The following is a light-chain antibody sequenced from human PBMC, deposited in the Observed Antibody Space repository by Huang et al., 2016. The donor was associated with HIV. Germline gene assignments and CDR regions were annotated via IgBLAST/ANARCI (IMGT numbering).Light chain of an antibody. Sequence: DIQMTQSPSSVSASVGDRVTITCRASQGISSWLAGEQQKPGKAPKLLIYAASSLQSGVPSRFSGSGSGTDFTLTISSLQPEDFATYYCQQANSFLRVTFGPGTKVDIK. CDR3: QQANSFLRVT. CDR1: QGISSW. J-gene: IGKJ3*01. CDR2: AAS. V-gene: IGKV1D-12*01.